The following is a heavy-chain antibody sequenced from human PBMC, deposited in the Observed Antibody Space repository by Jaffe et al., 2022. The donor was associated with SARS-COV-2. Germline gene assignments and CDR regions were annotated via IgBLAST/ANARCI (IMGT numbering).Heavy chain of an antibody. J-gene: IGHJ2*01. CDR3: VETGNDIAARSRDWYFDL. CDR1: GGSISSSSYY. V-gene: IGHV4-39*01. CDR2: IYYSGST. Sequence: QLQLQESGPGLVKPSETLSLTCTVSGGSISSSSYYWGWIRQPPGKGLEWIGSIYYSGSTYYNPSLKSRVTISVDTSKNQFSLKLSSVTAADTAVYYCVETGNDIAARSRDWYFDLWGRGTLVTVSS. D-gene: IGHD6-6*01.